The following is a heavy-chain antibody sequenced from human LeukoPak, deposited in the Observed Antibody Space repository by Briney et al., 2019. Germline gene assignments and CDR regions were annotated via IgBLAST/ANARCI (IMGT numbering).Heavy chain of an antibody. Sequence: PSETLSLTCTVSGGSISSYYWSWIRQPPGKGLEWIGYIYYSGSTNYNPPLRGRATISVDTSNNQFSLTLTSVTAADTAVYYCARSGNIYGSDAFDVWGQGAMVTVSS. CDR3: ARSGNIYGSDAFDV. J-gene: IGHJ3*01. V-gene: IGHV4-59*08. CDR2: IYYSGST. D-gene: IGHD5-18*01. CDR1: GGSISSYY.